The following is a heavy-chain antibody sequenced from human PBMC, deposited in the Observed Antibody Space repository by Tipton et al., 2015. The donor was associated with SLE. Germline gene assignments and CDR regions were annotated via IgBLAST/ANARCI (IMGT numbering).Heavy chain of an antibody. CDR2: AYTTGSP. CDR1: GVSISSASYY. CDR3: ARALWVDKDIAEVPPAIRVRAFDI. D-gene: IGHD2-2*01. V-gene: IGHV4-61*02. J-gene: IGHJ3*02. Sequence: TLSLTCTVSGVSISSASYYWNWIRQPAGKGLEWIGRAYTTGSPYYNPSLESRVAISMDTSKNQFSLKLTAVTAADTAVYYCARALWVDKDIAEVPPAIRVRAFDIWGQGTMVTVSS.